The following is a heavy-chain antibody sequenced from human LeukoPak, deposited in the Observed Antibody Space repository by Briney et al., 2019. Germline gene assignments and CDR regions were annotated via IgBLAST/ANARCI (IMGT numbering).Heavy chain of an antibody. J-gene: IGHJ4*02. Sequence: PGGSLRLSCATSGFTFSTYAIHWVRQAPGKGLEWVAHISNDGSEKYYADSVKVRFTISRDNSKNTVYLQMNSLRREDTAVYYCATDPGGSYYLDYWGQGTLVTVSS. CDR3: ATDPGGSYYLDY. CDR2: ISNDGSEK. CDR1: GFTFSTYA. V-gene: IGHV3-30*04. D-gene: IGHD1-26*01.